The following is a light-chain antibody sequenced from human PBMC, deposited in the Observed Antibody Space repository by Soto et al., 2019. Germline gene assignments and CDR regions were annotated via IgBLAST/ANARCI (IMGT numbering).Light chain of an antibody. Sequence: EIVMTQSPATLSVSPGERVTLSCRASQSVSYNLAWYQQKPGQAPRLLIYGASTRATGVPARFSGSGSGTEFTLSISSLQSEDFAVYYCKQYKEWPPFTFGQGTRLE. CDR1: QSVSYN. CDR2: GAS. V-gene: IGKV3-15*01. J-gene: IGKJ5*01. CDR3: KQYKEWPPFT.